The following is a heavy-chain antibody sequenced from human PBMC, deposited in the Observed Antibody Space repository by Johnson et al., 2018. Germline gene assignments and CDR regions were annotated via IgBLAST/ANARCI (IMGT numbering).Heavy chain of an antibody. CDR1: GFTFDDYA. V-gene: IGHV3-9*01. CDR2: ISWNSGSI. J-gene: IGHJ6*03. CDR3: AKDRFDFHNYYYYMDV. Sequence: VQLVQSGGGLVQPGRSLRLSCAASGFTFDDYAMHWVRQAPGKGLEWVSGISWNSGSIGYADSVKGRFTISRDNAKNSLYLQMNSLRAEDTAVYYWAKDRFDFHNYYYYMDVWGKGTTVTVSS. D-gene: IGHD3-3*01.